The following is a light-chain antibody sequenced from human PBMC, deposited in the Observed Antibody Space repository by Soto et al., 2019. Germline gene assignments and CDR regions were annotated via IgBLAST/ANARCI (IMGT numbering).Light chain of an antibody. CDR3: MQGTHWPPYT. J-gene: IGKJ2*01. CDR1: QSLAYSDGNTY. CDR2: KVS. Sequence: DVVMTQSPLSLPVTLGQPASISCRSSQSLAYSDGNTYLNWFQQRPGQSPRRLIYKVSNRDSGVQDRFSGSGSGTDFTLKISRMEGEDVGVYYCMQGTHWPPYTFGQGTKLEIK. V-gene: IGKV2-30*01.